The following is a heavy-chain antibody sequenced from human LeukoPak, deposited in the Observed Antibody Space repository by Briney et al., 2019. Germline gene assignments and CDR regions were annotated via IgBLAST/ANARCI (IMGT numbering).Heavy chain of an antibody. CDR2: IKQDGSEK. CDR3: ARETPSDYYDSSGYPRAAVAFDI. D-gene: IGHD3-22*01. V-gene: IGHV3-7*01. CDR1: GFTFSSYW. J-gene: IGHJ3*02. Sequence: PGRSLRLSCAASGFTFSSYWMSWVRQAPGKGLEWVANIKQDGSEKYYVDSVKGRFTISRDNAKNSLYLQMNSLRAEDTAVYYCARETPSDYYDSSGYPRAAVAFDIWGQGTMVTVSS.